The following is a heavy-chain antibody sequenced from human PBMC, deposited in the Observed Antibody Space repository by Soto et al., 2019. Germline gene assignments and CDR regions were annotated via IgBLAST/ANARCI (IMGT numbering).Heavy chain of an antibody. CDR1: GDSISRKY. V-gene: IGHV4-4*07. CDR2: IYTTGAT. D-gene: IGHD4-17*01. J-gene: IGHJ4*02. Sequence: PSETLSLTCSVSGDSISRKYWSWLRQPAGGGLEWIGRIYTTGATNCNSSLKSRVSMSVDTSKNQFSLRLTSVTAADTAVYFCAMTVIAPSPYLDHWGQGLLVTVSS. CDR3: AMTVIAPSPYLDH.